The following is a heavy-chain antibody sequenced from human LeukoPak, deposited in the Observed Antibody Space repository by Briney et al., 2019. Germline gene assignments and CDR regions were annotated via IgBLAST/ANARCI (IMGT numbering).Heavy chain of an antibody. V-gene: IGHV3-11*04. D-gene: IGHD3-10*01. J-gene: IGHJ4*02. CDR2: ISSSSSTI. CDR1: GFTFSDYY. Sequence: GGSLRLSCAASGFTFSDYYMSWVRQAPGKGLEWVSYISSSSSTIYYADSVKGRFTISRDNAKNSLYLQMNSLRAEDTAVYYCARDNYFASGRNQGLFDYWGQGTLVTVSS. CDR3: ARDNYFASGRNQGLFDY.